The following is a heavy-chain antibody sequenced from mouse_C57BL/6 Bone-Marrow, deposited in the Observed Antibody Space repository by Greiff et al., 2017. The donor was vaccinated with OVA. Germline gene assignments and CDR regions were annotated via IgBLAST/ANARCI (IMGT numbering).Heavy chain of an antibody. CDR1: GFTFSSYG. V-gene: IGHV5-6*01. D-gene: IGHD2-4*01. J-gene: IGHJ3*01. CDR3: ASHYYDYPWFAY. CDR2: ISSGGSYT. Sequence: EVQLKESGGDLVKPGGSLKLSCAASGFTFSSYGMSWVRQTPDKRLEWVATISSGGSYTYYPDSVKGRFTISRDNAKNTLYLRMSSLKSEDTAMYDCASHYYDYPWFAYWGQGTLVTVSA.